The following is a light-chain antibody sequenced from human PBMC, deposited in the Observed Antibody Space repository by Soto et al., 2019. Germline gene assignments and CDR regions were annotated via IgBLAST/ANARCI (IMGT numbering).Light chain of an antibody. V-gene: IGKV3-20*01. CDR3: KQYGWSWMT. J-gene: IGKJ5*01. Sequence: EIVLTQAPGTLSLSPGERATLSCRASQSFSSSFLAWYQQKPGQAHRLLIYGASSRATGIQDRFSGSGSGTDFTLTIRRLEPEDFAVYYCKQYGWSWMTFGQGTRLEIK. CDR1: QSFSSSF. CDR2: GAS.